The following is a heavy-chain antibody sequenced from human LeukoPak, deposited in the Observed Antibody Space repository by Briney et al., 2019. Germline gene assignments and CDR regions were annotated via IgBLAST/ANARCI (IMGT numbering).Heavy chain of an antibody. CDR1: GFTFSSYA. CDR3: ARTDSGSSLYYFDY. V-gene: IGHV3-64*01. J-gene: IGHJ4*02. Sequence: GGSLRLSCAASGFTFSSYAMHWVRQAPGKGLEYVSAISSNGGSTYYANSVKGRFTISRDNSKNTLYLQMGSLRAEDMAVYYCARTDSGSSLYYFDYWGQGTLVTVSS. D-gene: IGHD1-26*01. CDR2: ISSNGGST.